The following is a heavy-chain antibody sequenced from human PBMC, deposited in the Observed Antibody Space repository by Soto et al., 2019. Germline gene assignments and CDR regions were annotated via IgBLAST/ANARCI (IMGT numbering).Heavy chain of an antibody. D-gene: IGHD3-3*01. CDR3: ARDQVTIFVSGNYYGMDV. CDR1: GYTFTSYG. J-gene: IGHJ6*02. Sequence: QVQLVQSGAEVKKPGASVKVSCKASGYTFTSYGISWVRQAPGQGLEWMGWFSAYNGNTNYAQKLQGRVTMTTDTSTSTAYMELRSLRSDDTAVYYCARDQVTIFVSGNYYGMDVWGQGTTVTVSS. V-gene: IGHV1-18*01. CDR2: FSAYNGNT.